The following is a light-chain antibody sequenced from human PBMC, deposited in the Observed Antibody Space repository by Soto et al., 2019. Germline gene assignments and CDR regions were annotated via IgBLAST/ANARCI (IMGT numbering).Light chain of an antibody. V-gene: IGKV4-1*01. CDR1: QSVFYGSNNKHY. Sequence: DIVMTQSPDSLAVSLGERATINCKSSQSVFYGSNNKHYLAWYQQKPGQPPKLLIYWASTRESGVPDRFGGSGSGTDFTLTISSLQAEDVALYYCQQYYSSPYTFGQGTKLEIK. J-gene: IGKJ2*01. CDR2: WAS. CDR3: QQYYSSPYT.